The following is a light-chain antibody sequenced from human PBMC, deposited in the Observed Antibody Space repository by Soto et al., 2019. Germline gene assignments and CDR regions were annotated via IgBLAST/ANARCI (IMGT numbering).Light chain of an antibody. Sequence: QSVLTQPPSASGTPGQRVTISCSGSSSNIGINFVYWYQQFPGTAPKLLIYMNNQRPSGVPDRFSGSKSGTSASLAISGLRSEDEADYYCSSYTSSRAYVFGIGTKLTVL. J-gene: IGLJ1*01. CDR3: SSYTSSRAYV. CDR1: SSNIGINF. CDR2: MNN. V-gene: IGLV1-47*01.